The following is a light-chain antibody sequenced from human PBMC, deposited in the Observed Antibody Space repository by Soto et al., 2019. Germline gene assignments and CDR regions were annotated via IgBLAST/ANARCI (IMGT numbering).Light chain of an antibody. CDR2: DVT. J-gene: IGLJ2*01. Sequence: QSVLTQPRSVSGSPGQSVTISCTGTSSDVGAYNYVSWYQHHPGKVPKLMIYDVTKRPSGVPDRFSVSKSGNTASLTISGLQAEDEADYYCCSYAGSYTVIFGGGTKLTVL. CDR1: SSDVGAYNY. V-gene: IGLV2-11*01. CDR3: CSYAGSYTVI.